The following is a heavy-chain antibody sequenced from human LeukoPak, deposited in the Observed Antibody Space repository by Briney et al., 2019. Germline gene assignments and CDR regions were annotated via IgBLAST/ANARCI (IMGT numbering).Heavy chain of an antibody. J-gene: IGHJ6*03. CDR2: ISGSGGST. Sequence: GGSLRLSCAASGFTFSSYAMSWVRQAPGKGLEWVSAISGSGGSTYYADSVKGRFTISRDNSKNTLYLQMNSLRAEDTAVYYCAKPAAGPDRYYYYYYMDVWGKGTTVTVSS. V-gene: IGHV3-23*01. CDR3: AKPAAGPDRYYYYYYMDV. CDR1: GFTFSSYA. D-gene: IGHD6-13*01.